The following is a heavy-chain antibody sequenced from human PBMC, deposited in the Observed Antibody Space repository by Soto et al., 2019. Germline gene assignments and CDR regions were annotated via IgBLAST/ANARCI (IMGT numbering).Heavy chain of an antibody. D-gene: IGHD3-3*01. J-gene: IGHJ6*02. CDR1: GFTFSSYA. CDR2: IKQDGSEK. CDR3: ARDRYSYYDFWSGSLPYYYYGMDV. V-gene: IGHV3-7*01. Sequence: GVLRLSCAASGFTFSSYAFSWVRQAPGKGLEWVANIKQDGSEKYYVDSVKGRFTISRDNAKNSLYLQMNSLRAEDTAVYYCARDRYSYYDFWSGSLPYYYYGMDVWGQGTTVTVS.